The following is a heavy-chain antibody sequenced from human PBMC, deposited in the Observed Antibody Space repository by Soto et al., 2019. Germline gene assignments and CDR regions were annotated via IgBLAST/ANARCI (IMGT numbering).Heavy chain of an antibody. J-gene: IGHJ2*01. V-gene: IGHV4-59*08. Sequence: QVQLQESGPGLVKPSETLSLTCTVSGGSISYFYWSWIRQPPGKGLEWIGYIYYDGSTNYNPSRKSRVTIAVDTSKIHFTLKLSAVTAADTAVYYCARHRIAAAAVWYFDLWGRGTLVTVSS. CDR2: IYYDGST. CDR1: GGSISYFY. CDR3: ARHRIAAAAVWYFDL. D-gene: IGHD6-13*01.